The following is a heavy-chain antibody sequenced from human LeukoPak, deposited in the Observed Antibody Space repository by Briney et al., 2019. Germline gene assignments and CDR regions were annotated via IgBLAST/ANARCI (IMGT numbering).Heavy chain of an antibody. Sequence: GGSLRLSCAASGFTFSSYAMSWVRQAPGKGLEWVSAISGSGGSTYYADSVRGRFTISRDNSRSTLYLQMSRLRAEDTALYYCAKPYGTDCGGDCYFDYWGQGTLVSVSS. D-gene: IGHD2-21*02. CDR2: ISGSGGST. V-gene: IGHV3-23*01. CDR3: AKPYGTDCGGDCYFDY. J-gene: IGHJ4*02. CDR1: GFTFSSYA.